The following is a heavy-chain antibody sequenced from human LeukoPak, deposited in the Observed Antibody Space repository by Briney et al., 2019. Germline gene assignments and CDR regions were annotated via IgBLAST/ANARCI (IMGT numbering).Heavy chain of an antibody. CDR2: IYSDNT. Sequence: GGTLRLSCTVSGFTVSSNSMSWVRQAPGKGLEWVSFIYSDNTHYSDSVKGRFTISRDNSKNTLYLQMNSLGAEDTAVYYCARGGSYLSAFDIWGQGTMVTVSS. CDR1: GFTVSSNS. V-gene: IGHV3-53*01. D-gene: IGHD1-26*01. CDR3: ARGGSYLSAFDI. J-gene: IGHJ3*02.